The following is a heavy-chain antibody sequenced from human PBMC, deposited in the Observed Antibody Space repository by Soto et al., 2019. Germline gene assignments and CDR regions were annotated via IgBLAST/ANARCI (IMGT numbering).Heavy chain of an antibody. Sequence: EVQLVESGGGLGQPGGSLRLSCAAFGLSFDRYSMSWVRHAPGKGLEWVAKINEDGSEEYYVDSVKGRFTVFRDNAKNSLYLEMNSLRAEDTAIYYCARDQGVSPHYYGLEVWGQGTTVTVSS. CDR3: ARDQGVSPHYYGLEV. D-gene: IGHD3-10*01. CDR2: INEDGSEE. V-gene: IGHV3-7*03. CDR1: GLSFDRYS. J-gene: IGHJ6*02.